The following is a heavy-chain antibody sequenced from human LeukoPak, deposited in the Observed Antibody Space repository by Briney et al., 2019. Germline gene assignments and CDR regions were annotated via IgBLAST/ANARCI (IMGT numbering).Heavy chain of an antibody. Sequence: PGRSLRLSCAASGFTFSSYGMHWVCQAPGKGLEWVAVISYDGSNKYYADSVKGRFTISRDNSKNTLYLQMNSLRAEDTAVYYCAKDLVAATPNYYYGMDVWGQGTTVTVSS. CDR3: AKDLVAATPNYYYGMDV. J-gene: IGHJ6*02. CDR1: GFTFSSYG. V-gene: IGHV3-30*18. D-gene: IGHD2-15*01. CDR2: ISYDGSNK.